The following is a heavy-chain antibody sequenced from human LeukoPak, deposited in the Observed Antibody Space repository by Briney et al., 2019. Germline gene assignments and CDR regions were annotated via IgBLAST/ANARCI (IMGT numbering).Heavy chain of an antibody. V-gene: IGHV3-21*01. CDR1: GFTFSSYS. J-gene: IGHJ4*02. D-gene: IGHD2-21*02. Sequence: GGSLRLSCAASGFTFSSYSMNWVRQAPGKGLEWVSSISSSSSYIYYADSVKGRFTITRDNAKNSLYLQMNSLRAEDTAVYYCARGHIVVVTAHFDYWGQGTLVTVSS. CDR3: ARGHIVVVTAHFDY. CDR2: ISSSSSYI.